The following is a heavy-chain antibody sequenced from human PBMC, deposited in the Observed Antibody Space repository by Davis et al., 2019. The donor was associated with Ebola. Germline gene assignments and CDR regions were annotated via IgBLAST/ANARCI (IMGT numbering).Heavy chain of an antibody. D-gene: IGHD3-22*01. Sequence: MPSETLSLTCAVYGGSFSGYYWSWIRQPPGKGLEWIGEINHSGSTNYNPSLKSRVTISVDTSKNQFSLKLSSVTAADTAVYYCAREGYYYDSSGYYYHGALDYWGQGTLVTVSS. V-gene: IGHV4-34*01. CDR1: GGSFSGYY. CDR2: INHSGST. CDR3: AREGYYYDSSGYYYHGALDY. J-gene: IGHJ4*02.